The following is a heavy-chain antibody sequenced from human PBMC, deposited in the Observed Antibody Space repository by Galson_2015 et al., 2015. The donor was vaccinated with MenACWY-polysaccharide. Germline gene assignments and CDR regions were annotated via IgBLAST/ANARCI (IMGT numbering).Heavy chain of an antibody. D-gene: IGHD6-13*01. Sequence: SLRLSCAASGFSFSANGMSWVRQAPGRGLEWVSGSGSDTAYYADSVKGRFTVSRDNSKNTLYLQMNNLRAEDTAVYYCAKVGPRSSWTMGIDYWGQGTLVTVSS. CDR2: SGSDTA. V-gene: IGHV3-23*01. J-gene: IGHJ4*02. CDR1: GFSFSANG. CDR3: AKVGPRSSWTMGIDY.